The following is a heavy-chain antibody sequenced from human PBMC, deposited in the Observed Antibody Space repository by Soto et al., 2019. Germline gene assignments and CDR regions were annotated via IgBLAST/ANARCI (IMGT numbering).Heavy chain of an antibody. CDR1: GFTLTNYW. CDR3: ARVMCTSFSCYADDY. V-gene: IGHV3-74*01. Sequence: GGSLRLSCAASGFTLTNYWMDWVRQAPGKGLVWVSRINSDDSIRSYADSVKGRFTIFRDNAKNTVYLQMNSLRAEDTAVYYCARVMCTSFSCYADDYWGQGTLVTVSS. D-gene: IGHD2-2*01. CDR2: INSDDSIR. J-gene: IGHJ4*02.